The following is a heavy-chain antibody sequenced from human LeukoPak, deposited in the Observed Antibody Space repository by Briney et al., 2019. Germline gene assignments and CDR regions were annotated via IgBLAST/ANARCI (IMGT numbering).Heavy chain of an antibody. D-gene: IGHD4-17*01. J-gene: IGHJ4*02. CDR1: GGSISSSSYY. Sequence: PSETLSLTCTVSGGSISSSSYYWGWIRQPPGKGLEWVSAISGSGGSTYYADSVKGRFTISRDNSKNTLYLQMNSLRAEDTAVYYCANHATTEGYFDYWGQGTLVTVSS. CDR3: ANHATTEGYFDY. V-gene: IGHV3-23*01. CDR2: ISGSGGST.